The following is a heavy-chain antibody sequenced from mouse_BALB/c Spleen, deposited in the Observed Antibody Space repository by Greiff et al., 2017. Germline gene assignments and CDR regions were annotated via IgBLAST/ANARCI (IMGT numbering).Heavy chain of an antibody. J-gene: IGHJ3*01. CDR1: GFAFSSYD. CDR2: ISSGGGST. CDR3: ARTMITFAY. D-gene: IGHD2-4*01. Sequence: EVQLVESGGGLVKPGGSLKLSCAASGFAFSSYDMSWVRQTPEKRLEWVAYISSGGGSTYYPDTVKGRFTISRDNAKNTLYLQMSSLKSEDTAMYYCARTMITFAYWGQGTLVTVSA. V-gene: IGHV5-12-1*01.